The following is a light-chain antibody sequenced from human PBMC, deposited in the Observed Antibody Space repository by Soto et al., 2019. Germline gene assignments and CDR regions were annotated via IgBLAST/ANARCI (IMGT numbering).Light chain of an antibody. V-gene: IGLV4-60*02. CDR3: ETWDSNTPV. CDR1: SGHSSYI. Sequence: MLTQSSSASASLGSSVKLTCTLTSGHSSYIIAWPQQQTGKAPRYLMMLEGSGSYNKGSGFPDRFSGSSSGADRYLTISNLQFEDEADYYCETWDSNTPVFGGGTKLTVL. CDR2: LEGSGSY. J-gene: IGLJ3*02.